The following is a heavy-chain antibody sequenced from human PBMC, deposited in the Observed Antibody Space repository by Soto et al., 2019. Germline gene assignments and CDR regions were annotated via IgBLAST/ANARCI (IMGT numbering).Heavy chain of an antibody. D-gene: IGHD5-18*01. Sequence: SETLSLTCSVYGGSFSGYYWSWIRQPPGKGLEWIGEINHSGSTNYNPSLKSRVTISVDTSKNQFSLKLSSVTAADTAVYYCARGRGYSYGYKYYYGMDVWGQGTTVTVSS. CDR2: INHSGST. CDR3: ARGRGYSYGYKYYYGMDV. CDR1: GGSFSGYY. V-gene: IGHV4-34*01. J-gene: IGHJ6*02.